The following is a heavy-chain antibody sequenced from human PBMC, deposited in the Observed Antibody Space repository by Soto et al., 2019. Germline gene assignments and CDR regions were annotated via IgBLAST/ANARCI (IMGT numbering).Heavy chain of an antibody. CDR1: SYNFYSAW. CDR3: VRTGPGYNYFDH. D-gene: IGHD5-12*01. V-gene: IGHV5-51*01. Sequence: GESLKMSGITSSYNFYSAWISWVRQMPWRGLEYMGITYPGDSNTTYSPPCRGRVTLSVDTSVTTAYCRWTSLKASDTGMYYCVRTGPGYNYFDHWGLGTLVTVSS. J-gene: IGHJ5*02. CDR2: TYPGDSNT.